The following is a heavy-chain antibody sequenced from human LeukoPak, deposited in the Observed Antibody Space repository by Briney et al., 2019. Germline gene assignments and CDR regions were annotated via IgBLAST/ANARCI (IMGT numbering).Heavy chain of an antibody. CDR3: ARLRMGGYFDY. J-gene: IGHJ4*02. V-gene: IGHV3-7*03. CDR1: GFTFSNLW. CDR2: IKQDGSEK. Sequence: PGGSLRLSCAAPGFTFSNLWMSWVRQAPGKGLEWVANIKQDGSEKFYVDSVKGRFTISRDNANNSLCLQMNSLRAEDTAVYYCARLRMGGYFDYWGQGTLVTVSS. D-gene: IGHD3-16*01.